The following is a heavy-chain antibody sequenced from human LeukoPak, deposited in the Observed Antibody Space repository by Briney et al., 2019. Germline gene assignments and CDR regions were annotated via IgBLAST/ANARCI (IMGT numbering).Heavy chain of an antibody. CDR2: IYYSGST. J-gene: IGHJ5*02. CDR3: ARDLGIAVAKTISTWFDP. Sequence: SETLSLTCTVSGGSISSSSYYLGWIRQPPGKGLEWIGSIYYSGSTYYNPSLKSRVTISVDTSKNQFSLKLSSVTAADTAVYYCARDLGIAVAKTISTWFDPWGQGTLVTVSS. V-gene: IGHV4-39*01. D-gene: IGHD6-19*01. CDR1: GGSISSSSYY.